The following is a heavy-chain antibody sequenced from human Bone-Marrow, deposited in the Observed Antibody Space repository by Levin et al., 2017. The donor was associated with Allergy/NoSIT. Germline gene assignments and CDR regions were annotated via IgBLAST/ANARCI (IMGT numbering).Heavy chain of an antibody. CDR1: GASISSGFYS. J-gene: IGHJ5*02. V-gene: IGHV4-30-2*01. Sequence: SETLSLTCAVSGASISSGFYSWTWIRQPPGRGLEWIGYIYHGGSTHHNPSLKSRLTISVDRSKNQFSLKLNSVTAADTAVYYCVRGLNNWFDPWGQGTLVTVSS. CDR2: IYHGGST. CDR3: VRGLNNWFDP. D-gene: IGHD5/OR15-5a*01.